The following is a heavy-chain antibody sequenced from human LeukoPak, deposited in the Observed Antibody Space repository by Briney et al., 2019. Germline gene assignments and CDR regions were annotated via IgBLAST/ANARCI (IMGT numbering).Heavy chain of an antibody. CDR3: ASDYGGNHG. J-gene: IGHJ4*02. Sequence: ASVKVSCKASGYTFTGYYMHWVRQTPGQGLEWMGWISPKSGVTNYAQKFQGRVTLTRDTSISTTYMELSRLRSDDTAVYYCASDYGGNHGRGQGTLVTVSS. CDR1: GYTFTGYY. CDR2: ISPKSGVT. D-gene: IGHD4-23*01. V-gene: IGHV1-2*02.